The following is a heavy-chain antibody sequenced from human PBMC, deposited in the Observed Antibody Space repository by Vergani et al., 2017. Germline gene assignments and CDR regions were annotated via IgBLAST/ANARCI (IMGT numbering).Heavy chain of an antibody. CDR1: GLVFSDYT. CDR2: ISGSATGGVT. CDR3: ANLWFGELSGDYFDY. D-gene: IGHD3-10*01. Sequence: EVQLVESGGDLAQPGGSLTLSCVAYGLVFSDYTMSWVRQAPGRGLEWVSIISGSATGGVTYVADSVKGRFTIFRDNSKNTLYLQMNSLRAEDTAVYYCANLWFGELSGDYFDYWGQGTLVTVSS. V-gene: IGHV3-23*04. J-gene: IGHJ4*02.